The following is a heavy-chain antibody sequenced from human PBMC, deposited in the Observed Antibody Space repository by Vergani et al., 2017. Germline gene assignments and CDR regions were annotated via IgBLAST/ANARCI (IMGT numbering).Heavy chain of an antibody. CDR3: TRAWQQLVLEAEAYYYYGMDG. J-gene: IGHJ6*02. Sequence: QVQLVQSGAEVKKPGSSVKVSCKASGGTFSSYAISWVRQAPGQGLKWMGGIIPIFGTANYAQKFQGRFTITADEATSTPYMELSSLRAEDTAVYYCTRAWQQLVLEAEAYYYYGMDGWGQGTTVTVSS. CDR1: GGTFSSYA. D-gene: IGHD6-13*01. CDR2: IIPIFGTA. V-gene: IGHV1-69*12.